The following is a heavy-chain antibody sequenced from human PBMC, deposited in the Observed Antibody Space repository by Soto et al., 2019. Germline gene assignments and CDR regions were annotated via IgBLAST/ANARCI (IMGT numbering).Heavy chain of an antibody. CDR2: IYYSGST. CDR1: GGSINSSSYY. V-gene: IGHV4-39*01. D-gene: IGHD5-12*01. CDR3: ARISVASRYMDV. Sequence: LETLSLTCPVSGGSINSSSYYWGWVRQPPGKGLEWIGSIYYSGSTYYNPSLKSRVTISVDTSKNQFSLKLSSVTAADTAVYYCARISVASRYMDVWGKGTTVTVSS. J-gene: IGHJ6*03.